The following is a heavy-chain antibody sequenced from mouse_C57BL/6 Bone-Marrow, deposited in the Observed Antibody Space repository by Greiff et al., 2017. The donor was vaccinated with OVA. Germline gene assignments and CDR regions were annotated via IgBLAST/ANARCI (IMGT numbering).Heavy chain of an antibody. V-gene: IGHV5-9-1*02. J-gene: IGHJ3*01. CDR2: ISSGGDYT. Sequence: EVKLVESGEGLVKPGGSLKLSCAASGFTFSSYAMPWVRQTPEKRLEWVAYISSGGDYTYYADTVKGRFTFSIDNARNTLYLQMSSLKSEDTAMNYCTRRGMGWLLRVWGQGTLVTVSA. D-gene: IGHD2-3*01. CDR1: GFTFSSYA. CDR3: TRRGMGWLLRV.